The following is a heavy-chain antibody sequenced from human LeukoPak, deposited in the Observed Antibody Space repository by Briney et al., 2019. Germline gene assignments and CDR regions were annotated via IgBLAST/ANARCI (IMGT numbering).Heavy chain of an antibody. J-gene: IGHJ5*02. V-gene: IGHV1-46*01. Sequence: ASVKVSCKASGYTFTSYYMHWVRQAPGQGREWMGIINPSGGSTSYAQKFQGRVTMTTDTSTTTAYMELRSLRSDDTAVYYCAREGSLYDSGNYYLSWFDPWGQGTLVTVSS. CDR2: INPSGGST. CDR1: GYTFTSYY. CDR3: AREGSLYDSGNYYLSWFDP. D-gene: IGHD3-22*01.